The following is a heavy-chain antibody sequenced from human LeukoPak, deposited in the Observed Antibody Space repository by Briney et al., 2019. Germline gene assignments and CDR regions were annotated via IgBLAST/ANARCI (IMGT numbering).Heavy chain of an antibody. V-gene: IGHV3-21*01. J-gene: IGHJ3*02. D-gene: IGHD4-11*01. CDR1: GFTFSSYA. CDR3: ARPTTVTTIAADAFDI. Sequence: GSLRLSCAASGFTFSSYAMSWVRQAPGKGLEWVSAISGSSTYRYYADSVQGRFTISRDNAKNSLYLQMNSLRAEDTAVYYCARPTTVTTIAADAFDIWGQGTMVTVSS. CDR2: ISGSSTYR.